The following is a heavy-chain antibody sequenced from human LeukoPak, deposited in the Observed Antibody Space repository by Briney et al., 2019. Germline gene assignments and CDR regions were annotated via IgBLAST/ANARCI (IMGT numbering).Heavy chain of an antibody. D-gene: IGHD2-2*01. CDR3: AKAPLRQLLTHFDY. J-gene: IGHJ4*02. V-gene: IGHV3-9*01. CDR2: ISWNSGSI. CDR1: GFTFDDYA. Sequence: GGSLRLSCAASGFTFDDYAMHWVRQAPGKGLEWVSGISWNSGSIGYADSVKGRFTISRDNAKNSLYLQMNSLRAEDTAVYYCAKAPLRQLLTHFDYWGQGTLVTVSS.